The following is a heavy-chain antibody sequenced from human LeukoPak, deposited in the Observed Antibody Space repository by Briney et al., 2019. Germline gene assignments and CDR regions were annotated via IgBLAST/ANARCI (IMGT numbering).Heavy chain of an antibody. D-gene: IGHD3-22*01. CDR2: INPSGGST. V-gene: IGHV1-46*01. J-gene: IGHJ4*02. CDR3: ARGTFRYDSRGYSEASEYDY. Sequence: ASVKVSCKASGYTFTSYYMHWVRQAPGQGLEWMGIINPSGGSTSYTQKFQGRVTMTRDMSTSIVYMELSSLRSEDTAVFYCARGTFRYDSRGYSEASEYDYWGQGTLVTVSS. CDR1: GYTFTSYY.